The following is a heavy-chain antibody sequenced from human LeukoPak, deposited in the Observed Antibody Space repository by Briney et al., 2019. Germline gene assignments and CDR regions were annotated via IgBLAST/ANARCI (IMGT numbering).Heavy chain of an antibody. CDR1: GGTFSSYA. CDR3: AREMKYSSSWYGAAFDI. Sequence: SVKVSCKASGGTFSSYAISWVRQAPGQGLEWMGGIIPIFGTANYAQKFQGRVTITADESTSTAYMELSSLRSEDTAVYYCAREMKYSSSWYGAAFDIWGQGTMVTVSS. D-gene: IGHD6-13*01. J-gene: IGHJ3*02. CDR2: IIPIFGTA. V-gene: IGHV1-69*13.